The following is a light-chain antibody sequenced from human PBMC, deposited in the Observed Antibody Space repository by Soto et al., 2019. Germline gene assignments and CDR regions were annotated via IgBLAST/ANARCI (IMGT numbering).Light chain of an antibody. Sequence: IQMTQSPSTLPASVGDRVTITCRASQSISSWLAWYQQKPGKAPKLLIYKASTLESGVPSMFSGSGSGKEFTLTISSLQPDDFATYYCQQYNTYWTFGQGTKVEIK. CDR2: KAS. V-gene: IGKV1-5*03. CDR1: QSISSW. CDR3: QQYNTYWT. J-gene: IGKJ1*01.